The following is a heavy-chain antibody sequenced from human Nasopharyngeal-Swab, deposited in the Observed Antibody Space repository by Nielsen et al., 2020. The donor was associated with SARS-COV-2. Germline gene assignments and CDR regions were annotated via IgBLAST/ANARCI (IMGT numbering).Heavy chain of an antibody. Sequence: SGPTLVKPTETLTLTCTFSGFSLSTSGVGVNWIRQPPGKALEWLALNFWNDDRRYSPSLQRRLTITKDTSKNEVVLTMTNMDPVDTATYYCAVITSQATKEAFDYWGQGIQVTVSS. D-gene: IGHD3-16*02. CDR1: GFSLSTSGVG. V-gene: IGHV2-5*01. J-gene: IGHJ4*02. CDR3: AVITSQATKEAFDY. CDR2: NFWNDDR.